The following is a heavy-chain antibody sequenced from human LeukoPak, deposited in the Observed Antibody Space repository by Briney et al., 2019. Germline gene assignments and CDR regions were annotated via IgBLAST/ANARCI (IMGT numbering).Heavy chain of an antibody. Sequence: PSETLSLTCTVSGGSVSSYYWSWIRQPAGKGLEWIGRIYTSGSTNYNPSLESRVTMSLDKSKNQFSLKLTSVIAADTAVYYCAALHYYDSSGAHYWGQGTLVTVSS. D-gene: IGHD3-22*01. CDR2: IYTSGST. CDR1: GGSVSSYY. V-gene: IGHV4-4*07. CDR3: AALHYYDSSGAHY. J-gene: IGHJ4*02.